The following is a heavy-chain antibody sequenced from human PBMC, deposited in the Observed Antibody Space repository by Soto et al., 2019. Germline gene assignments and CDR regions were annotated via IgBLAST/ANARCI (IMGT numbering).Heavy chain of an antibody. V-gene: IGHV1-18*01. CDR2: ISAYNGNT. D-gene: IGHD1-7*01. J-gene: IGHJ6*02. CDR1: GYTFTSYG. Sequence: QVQLVQSGAEVKKPGASVKVSCKASGYTFTSYGINWVRQAPGQGLEWMGWISAYNGNTNYAQKLQGRVTMTTDTSTSKAYMEQRSLRSDDTAVYYCARVITGTTFYYYYGMDVWGQGTTVTVSS. CDR3: ARVITGTTFYYYYGMDV.